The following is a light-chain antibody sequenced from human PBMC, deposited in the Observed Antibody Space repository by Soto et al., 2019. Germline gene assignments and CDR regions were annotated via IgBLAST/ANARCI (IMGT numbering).Light chain of an antibody. Sequence: QPVLTQPPSASASLGASVKLTCTLSSGHNSYAIAWHQQQPEKGPRYLMKLNSDGSHSKGDGIPDRFSGSSSGAERYLTIYSLQSEDEADYYCQTWSTDIRVFGGGTQLTVL. CDR2: LNSDGSH. CDR3: QTWSTDIRV. J-gene: IGLJ3*02. CDR1: SGHNSYA. V-gene: IGLV4-69*01.